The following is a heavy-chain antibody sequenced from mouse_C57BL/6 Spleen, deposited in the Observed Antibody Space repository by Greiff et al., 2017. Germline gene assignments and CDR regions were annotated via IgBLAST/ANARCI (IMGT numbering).Heavy chain of an antibody. V-gene: IGHV2-9*01. CDR1: GFSFTSYG. CDR3: GKAHPSRGDFDV. D-gene: IGHD1-1*01. J-gene: IGHJ1*03. CDR2: IWGGGST. Sequence: VKLVESGPGLVAPSQSLSITCTVSGFSFTSYGVAWVRQPPGKGLEWLGAIWGGGSTNYNSALMSRLSISKDNSKSQVFLKMNSLQTYDTAMDYCGKAHPSRGDFDVWGTGTTVTVSS.